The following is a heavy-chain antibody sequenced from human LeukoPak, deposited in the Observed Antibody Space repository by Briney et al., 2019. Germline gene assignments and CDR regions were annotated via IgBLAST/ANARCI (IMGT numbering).Heavy chain of an antibody. CDR1: GLIVSSDF. CDR2: MNSGGST. Sequence: GGSLRLSCAASGLIVSSDFMNWVRQAPGKGLEWVSAMNSGGSTFYADSVKGRFIISRDKSRNTLYLQMNSLSVDDTAVYYCTRGGSMVRGVLWGQGTLVTVSS. J-gene: IGHJ4*02. V-gene: IGHV3-53*01. CDR3: TRGGSMVRGVL. D-gene: IGHD3-10*01.